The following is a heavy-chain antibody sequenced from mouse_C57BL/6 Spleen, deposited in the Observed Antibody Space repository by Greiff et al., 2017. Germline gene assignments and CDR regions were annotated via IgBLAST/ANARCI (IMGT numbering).Heavy chain of an antibody. CDR1: GYTFTSYW. Sequence: VKLQQPGAELVKPGASVKLSCKASGYTFTSYWMHWVKQRPGRGLEWIGRIDPDSGGTKYNEKFKSKATLTVDKPSSTAYMQLSSLTSEDSAVYYGAREDYYGSSYVGYAMDYWGQGTSVTVSS. V-gene: IGHV1-72*01. D-gene: IGHD1-1*01. CDR2: IDPDSGGT. J-gene: IGHJ4*01. CDR3: AREDYYGSSYVGYAMDY.